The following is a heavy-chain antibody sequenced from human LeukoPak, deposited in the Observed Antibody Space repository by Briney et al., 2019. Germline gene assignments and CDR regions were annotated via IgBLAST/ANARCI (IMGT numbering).Heavy chain of an antibody. V-gene: IGHV4-59*01. D-gene: IGHD6-19*01. Sequence: SWIRQPPGKGLEWIGYIYYSGSTNYNPSLKSRVTISVDTSKNQFSLKLSSVTAADTAVYYCARARIAVADPFDYWGQGTLVTVSS. CDR3: ARARIAVADPFDY. J-gene: IGHJ4*02. CDR2: IYYSGST.